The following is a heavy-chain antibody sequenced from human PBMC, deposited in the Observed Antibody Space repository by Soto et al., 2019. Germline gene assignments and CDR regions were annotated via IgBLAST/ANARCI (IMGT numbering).Heavy chain of an antibody. CDR1: GGSFSGYY. CDR3: ARVGPTVNTGSWFDP. J-gene: IGHJ5*02. V-gene: IGHV4-34*01. CDR2: INHSGST. D-gene: IGHD4-17*01. Sequence: QVQLQQWGAGLVKPSETLSLTCAVYGGSFSGYYWCWIRQPPGKGLEWIGEINHSGSTNYNPSLKSRVNISVDKSKNQLSLKLSSVTASDTAVYYCARVGPTVNTGSWFDPWGQGTLVTVSS.